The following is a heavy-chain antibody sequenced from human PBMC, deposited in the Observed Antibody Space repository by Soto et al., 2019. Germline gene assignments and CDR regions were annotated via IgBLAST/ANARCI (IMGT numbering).Heavy chain of an antibody. J-gene: IGHJ4*02. CDR1: GYTFTGYY. Sequence: ASVKVSCKASGYTFTGYYMHWVRQAPGQGLEWMGWINPNSGGTNYAQKFQGRVTMTRDTSISTAYMELSRLRSDDTAVYYCARDYGDSSGYGYWGQGTLVTVSS. D-gene: IGHD3-22*01. V-gene: IGHV1-2*02. CDR2: INPNSGGT. CDR3: ARDYGDSSGYGY.